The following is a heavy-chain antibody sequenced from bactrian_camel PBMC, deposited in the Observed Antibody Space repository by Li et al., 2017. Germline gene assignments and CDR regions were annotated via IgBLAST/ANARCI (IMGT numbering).Heavy chain of an antibody. CDR2: ISTTAGRT. CDR1: GYTYSYPY. CDR3: TKTGDAGTWGEYDY. V-gene: IGHV3S40*01. D-gene: IGHD6*01. Sequence: VQLVESGGGLVQPGGSLRLSCVLSGYTYSYPYMGWLRQAPGTEREGIAAISTTAGRTLYADSVKGRFTISRDDAKNTVYLQLNSLKTEDAAMYYCTKTGDAGTWGEYDYWGQGTQVTVS. J-gene: IGHJ4*01.